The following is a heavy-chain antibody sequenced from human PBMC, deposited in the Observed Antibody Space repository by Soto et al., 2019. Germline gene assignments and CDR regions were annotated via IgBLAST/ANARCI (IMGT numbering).Heavy chain of an antibody. CDR2: ISGSGVST. J-gene: IGHJ4*02. V-gene: IGHV3-23*01. CDR3: AKARDGSSSGVIGGFY. D-gene: IGHD6-6*01. Sequence: PGGSLRLSCAASGFTFSSYAMNWVRQAPGKGLEWVSAISGSGVSTYYADSVKGRFTISRDNSKNTVYMQMNSLRAEDTAVYYCAKARDGSSSGVIGGFYWRQGALDPVSS. CDR1: GFTFSSYA.